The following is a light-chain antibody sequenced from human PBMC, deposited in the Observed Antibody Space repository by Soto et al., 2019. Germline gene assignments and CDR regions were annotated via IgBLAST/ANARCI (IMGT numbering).Light chain of an antibody. CDR1: QSVSTK. V-gene: IGKV3-15*01. Sequence: EIVMTQSPATLSVSPGERVTLSCRASQSVSTKLTWYQQKPGQAPRLLIYGASTRATGIPARFSGSGSGTEFTLTISSLQSEDFAIYYCQQYHDWPPYTFGQGTKRDIK. J-gene: IGKJ2*01. CDR2: GAS. CDR3: QQYHDWPPYT.